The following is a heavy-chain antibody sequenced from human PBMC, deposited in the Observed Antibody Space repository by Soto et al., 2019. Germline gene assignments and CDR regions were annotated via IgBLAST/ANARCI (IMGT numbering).Heavy chain of an antibody. D-gene: IGHD3-16*01. CDR2: IYYSGTT. J-gene: IGHJ6*02. V-gene: IGHV4-30-4*01. Sequence: LSLTCTVSGGSMSSGDSYWSWVRQSPGKGLEWIGYIYYSGTTFYNPSLVSRLTISVDTSKNQFSLKLYSVTAADTAVYYCAREGAPPYSYYYGTDVWGQGTTVTVSS. CDR1: GGSMSSGDSY. CDR3: AREGAPPYSYYYGTDV.